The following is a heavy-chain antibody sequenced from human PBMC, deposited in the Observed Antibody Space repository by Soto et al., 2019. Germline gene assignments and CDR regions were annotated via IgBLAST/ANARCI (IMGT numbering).Heavy chain of an antibody. CDR3: ARAGYYDSSGYNWFDP. D-gene: IGHD3-22*01. CDR2: IYYSGST. CDR1: VGSISSHY. J-gene: IGHJ5*02. V-gene: IGHV4-59*11. Sequence: SETLSLTCIVSVGSISSHYWSWVRQPPGKGLEWIGYIYYSGSTNYNPSLKSRVIISVDTSKDQFSLKLSSVTAADTVVYYCARAGYYDSSGYNWFDPWGQGTLVTVSS.